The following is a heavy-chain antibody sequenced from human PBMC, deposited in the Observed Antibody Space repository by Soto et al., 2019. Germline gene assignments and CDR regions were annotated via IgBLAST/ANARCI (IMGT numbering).Heavy chain of an antibody. CDR3: ARSLITGTPSNYYYYYMDV. J-gene: IGHJ6*03. D-gene: IGHD1-20*01. CDR1: GYSFTSYY. Sequence: ASVKVSCEACGYSFTSYYMHWVRQAPGQGLEWMGIINPSGGSTSYAQKFQGRVTMTRDTSTSTVYMELSSLRSEDTAVYYCARSLITGTPSNYYYYYMDVWGKGTTVTVSS. CDR2: INPSGGST. V-gene: IGHV1-46*03.